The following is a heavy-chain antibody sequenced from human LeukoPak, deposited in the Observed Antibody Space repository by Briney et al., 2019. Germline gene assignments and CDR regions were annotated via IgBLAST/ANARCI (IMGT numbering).Heavy chain of an antibody. V-gene: IGHV4-59*01. D-gene: IGHD4-17*01. J-gene: IGHJ4*02. CDR3: AGGSYGEGY. Sequence: SETLSLTCTVSGGSISSYYWSWIRQPPGKGLEWIGYIYYSGSTNYNPSLKSRVTISVDTSKNQFSLKLSSVTAADTAVYYCAGGSYGEGYWGQGTLVTVSS. CDR1: GGSISSYY. CDR2: IYYSGST.